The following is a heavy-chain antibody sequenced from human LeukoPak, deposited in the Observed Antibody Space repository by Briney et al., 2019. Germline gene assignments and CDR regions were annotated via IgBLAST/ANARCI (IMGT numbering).Heavy chain of an antibody. CDR3: ANSSFQDYYYMDV. V-gene: IGHV1-2*02. D-gene: IGHD6-6*01. J-gene: IGHJ6*03. Sequence: GASVKVSCKTSGYSFTSYYMHWVRQAPGQGLEWMGWINPNSGDTNYAQKFQARITMTRDTSINTAYMELNSLSSDDTALYYCANSSFQDYYYMDVWGKGTTVTVSS. CDR2: INPNSGDT. CDR1: GYSFTSYY.